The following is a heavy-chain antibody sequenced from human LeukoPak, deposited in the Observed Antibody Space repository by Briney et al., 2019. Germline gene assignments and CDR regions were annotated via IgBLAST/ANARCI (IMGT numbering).Heavy chain of an antibody. CDR1: GGSISSGGYY. CDR2: LYYSGST. D-gene: IGHD1-26*01. Sequence: PSENLSLNCTVSGGSISSGGYYWSWIRQHPGKGLEWIGYLYYSGSTYYNPSLKSRVTISVDTSKNQFSLKLSSVTAADTAVYYCARVKPGATFDYWGQGTLVTVSS. J-gene: IGHJ4*02. V-gene: IGHV4-31*03. CDR3: ARVKPGATFDY.